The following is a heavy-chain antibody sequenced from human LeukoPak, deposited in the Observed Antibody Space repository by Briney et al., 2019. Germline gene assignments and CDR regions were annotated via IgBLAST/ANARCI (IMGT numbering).Heavy chain of an antibody. CDR3: AKDLRFSYFDY. V-gene: IGHV3-33*06. J-gene: IGHJ4*02. CDR1: GFTFISYG. D-gene: IGHD3-3*01. Sequence: GGSLRLSCAASGFTFISYGMHWVRQAPGKGLEWVAVIWYDGSNKYYADSVKGRFTISRDNSKNTLYLQMNSLRAEDTAVYYCAKDLRFSYFDYWGQGTLVTVSS. CDR2: IWYDGSNK.